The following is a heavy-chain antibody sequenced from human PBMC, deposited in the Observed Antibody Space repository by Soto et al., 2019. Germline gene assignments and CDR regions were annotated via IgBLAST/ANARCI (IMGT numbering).Heavy chain of an antibody. CDR2: LNQGANEK. V-gene: IGHV3-7*01. CDR1: GFTFSNSW. D-gene: IGHD7-27*01. CDR3: ARDPGWGALDY. J-gene: IGHJ4*02. Sequence: EVHLVESGGGFIQPGGSLRLSCAASGFTFSNSWMSWVRQAPGKGLEWVANLNQGANEKNYVYSVKGRFAVSRDNAKSTLYLQMDSLSADDTAVYYCARDPGWGALDYWGRGTLVTVSS.